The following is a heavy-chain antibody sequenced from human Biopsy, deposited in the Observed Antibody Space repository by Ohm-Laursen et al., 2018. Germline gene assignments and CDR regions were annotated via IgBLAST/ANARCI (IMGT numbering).Heavy chain of an antibody. CDR1: GEVSSGYF. CDR2: INQSGST. D-gene: IGHD5-12*01. J-gene: IGHJ6*02. Sequence: SETLSLTCAVNGEVSSGYFWNWIRQPPGKGLEWIGEINQSGSTKYTPSLKRPPTLSADSSNSQFFLRLTSVTAADTAIYYCARGSGYFKLDVWGQGTTVTVSS. CDR3: ARGSGYFKLDV. V-gene: IGHV4-34*01.